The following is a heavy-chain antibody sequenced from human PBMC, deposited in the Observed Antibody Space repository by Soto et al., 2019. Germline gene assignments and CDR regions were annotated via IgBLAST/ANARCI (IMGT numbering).Heavy chain of an antibody. J-gene: IGHJ4*02. D-gene: IGHD5-18*01. CDR3: TCSVSGDTGLHF. CDR1: GSTFSDSA. V-gene: IGHV3-73*02. Sequence: EVQLVESGGALVQPGGSLRLSCAASGSTFSDSAMHWVRLASGKGLEWVGRIQTKSNGYATAYAESVKGRFTISRDASKDTAYLQMNSLKADDTAVYLCTCSVSGDTGLHFWGQGTLVTVSS. CDR2: IQTKSNGYAT.